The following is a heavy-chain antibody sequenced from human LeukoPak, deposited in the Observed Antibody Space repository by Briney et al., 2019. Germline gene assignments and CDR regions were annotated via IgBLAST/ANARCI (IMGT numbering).Heavy chain of an antibody. J-gene: IGHJ4*02. Sequence: PGGSLRLSCAASGFTFSTYGMHWVRQAPGKGLEWVTFIRSDGSNKYYADSVKGRFTISRDNSKNMLYLQMNSLSAEDTAVYYCVGDFDYWGQGTLVTVSS. CDR3: VGDFDY. CDR1: GFTFSTYG. D-gene: IGHD3-16*01. V-gene: IGHV3-30*02. CDR2: IRSDGSNK.